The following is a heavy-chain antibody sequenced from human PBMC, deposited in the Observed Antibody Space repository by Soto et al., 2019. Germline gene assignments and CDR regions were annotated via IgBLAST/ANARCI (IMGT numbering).Heavy chain of an antibody. J-gene: IGHJ6*03. V-gene: IGHV3-23*01. D-gene: IGHD2-2*01. CDR1: GFTFRSFA. Sequence: GGSLRLSCAASGFTFRSFAMHWVRQAPGKGLEWVSAISGSGGSTYYADSVKGRFTISRDNSKNTLYLQMNSLRAEDTAVYYCAKEGGCSSTSCYVGYYYYYYMDVWGKGTTVTVSS. CDR3: AKEGGCSSTSCYVGYYYYYYMDV. CDR2: ISGSGGST.